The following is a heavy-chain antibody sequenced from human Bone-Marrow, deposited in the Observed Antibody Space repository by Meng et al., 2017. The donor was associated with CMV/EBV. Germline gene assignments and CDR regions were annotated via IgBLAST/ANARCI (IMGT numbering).Heavy chain of an antibody. CDR1: GGSFSGYY. V-gene: IGHV4-34*01. Sequence: SETLSLTCAVYGGSFSGYYWSWIRQPPGKGLEWIGEINHSGSTNYNPSLKSRVTISVDTSKNQFSLKLSSVTAADTAVYYCARYSSSSGLLDYWGQGTLVTVSS. D-gene: IGHD6-6*01. CDR2: INHSGST. CDR3: ARYSSSSGLLDY. J-gene: IGHJ4*02.